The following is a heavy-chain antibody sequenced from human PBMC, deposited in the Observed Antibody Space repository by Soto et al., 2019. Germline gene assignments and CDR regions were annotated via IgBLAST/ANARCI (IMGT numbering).Heavy chain of an antibody. V-gene: IGHV4-59*01. D-gene: IGHD1-26*01. Sequence: SETLSLTCTVSGGSISSYYWSWIRQPPGKGLEWIGYIYYSGSTNYNPSLKSRVTISVDTAKNQFSLKLSSVTAADTAVYYCARVCRLELHYYYYYYMDVWGKGTTVTVSS. CDR3: ARVCRLELHYYYYYYMDV. CDR2: IYYSGST. J-gene: IGHJ6*03. CDR1: GGSISSYY.